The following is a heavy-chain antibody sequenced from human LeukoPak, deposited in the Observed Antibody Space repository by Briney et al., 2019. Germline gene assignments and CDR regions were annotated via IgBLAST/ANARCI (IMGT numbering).Heavy chain of an antibody. V-gene: IGHV3-66*01. CDR2: IYSGGST. Sequence: PGGSLRLSCAASGFTVSSNYMSWVRQAPGKGLEWVSVIYSGGSTYYADSVKGRFTISRDNSKNTLYLQMNSLRAEDTAVYYCARSTDSYYYDSSGFDYWGQGTLVTVSS. J-gene: IGHJ4*02. D-gene: IGHD3-22*01. CDR1: GFTVSSNY. CDR3: ARSTDSYYYDSSGFDY.